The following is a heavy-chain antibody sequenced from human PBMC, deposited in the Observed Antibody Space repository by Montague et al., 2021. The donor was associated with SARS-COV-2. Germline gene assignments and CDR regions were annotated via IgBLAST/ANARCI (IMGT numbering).Heavy chain of an antibody. CDR3: AREDHYIYGFSDVWEGFDL. V-gene: IGHV3-20*04. CDR2: IDWNGATT. Sequence: SLRLSCAVSGFTFEDFGMSWVRQAPGKGLEWVSGIDWNGATTGYADSVKGRFTISRDNAKNSLYLQMSSLTAGDTALYFCAREDHYIYGFSDVWEGFDLWGQGTMVSVSS. J-gene: IGHJ3*01. CDR1: GFTFEDFG. D-gene: IGHD3/OR15-3a*01.